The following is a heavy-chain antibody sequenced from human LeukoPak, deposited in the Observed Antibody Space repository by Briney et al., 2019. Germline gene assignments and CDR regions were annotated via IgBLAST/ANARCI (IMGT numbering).Heavy chain of an antibody. CDR3: ARRAPVYYDILTGYYPDDY. Sequence: GGSLRLSCAASGFTFSSYWMSWVRQTPGKGLEWVANIKQDGSEKYYVDSVKGRFTISRDNAKNSLYLQMNSLRAEDTAVYYCARRAPVYYDILTGYYPDDYWGQGTLVTVSS. V-gene: IGHV3-7*03. CDR2: IKQDGSEK. J-gene: IGHJ4*02. D-gene: IGHD3-9*01. CDR1: GFTFSSYW.